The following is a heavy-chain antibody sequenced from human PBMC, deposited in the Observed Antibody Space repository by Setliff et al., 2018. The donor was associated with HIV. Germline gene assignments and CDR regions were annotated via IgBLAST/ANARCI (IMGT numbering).Heavy chain of an antibody. V-gene: IGHV4-61*09. D-gene: IGHD6-13*01. Sequence: SETLSLTCNVSGGSISSGSHYWSWIRQPAGKGLEWIGHIYRTGSTNYNPSLKSRVTISVDTSKNQFSLKLSSVTAADSAVYYCARGGLYTSSWYGYYFDYWGQGTLVTVSS. J-gene: IGHJ4*02. CDR3: ARGGLYTSSWYGYYFDY. CDR1: GGSISSGSHY. CDR2: IYRTGST.